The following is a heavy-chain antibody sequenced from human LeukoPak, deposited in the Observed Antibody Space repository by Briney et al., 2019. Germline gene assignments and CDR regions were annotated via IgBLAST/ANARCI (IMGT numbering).Heavy chain of an antibody. Sequence: GGSLRLSCAASGFTFSGSAMHWVRQASRKGLEWVGRIRSKANSYATAYAASVKGRFTISRDDSKNTAYLQMNSLKTEDTAVYYCTSGGYCSSTSCYGENWGQGTLVTVSS. D-gene: IGHD2-2*01. CDR2: IRSKANSYAT. J-gene: IGHJ4*02. V-gene: IGHV3-73*01. CDR1: GFTFSGSA. CDR3: TSGGYCSSTSCYGEN.